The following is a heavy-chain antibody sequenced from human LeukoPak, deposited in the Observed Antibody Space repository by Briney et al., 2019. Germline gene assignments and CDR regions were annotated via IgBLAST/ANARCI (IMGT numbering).Heavy chain of an antibody. CDR2: IFHSGST. J-gene: IGHJ4*02. Sequence: SETLPLTCIVSGGSISGSPDYWGWIRQAPKKGLEWIGIIFHSGSTYYNPSLKSRVAISVDTSKNQVSLKLSFVTAADTAVYYCARRYCSGGVCYYFDYWGQGTLVTVSS. V-gene: IGHV4-39*01. CDR1: GGSISGSPDY. CDR3: ARRYCSGGVCYYFDY. D-gene: IGHD2-15*01.